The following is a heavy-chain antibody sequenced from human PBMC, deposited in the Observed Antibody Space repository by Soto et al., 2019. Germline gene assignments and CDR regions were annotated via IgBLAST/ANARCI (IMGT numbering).Heavy chain of an antibody. Sequence: GESLKISCKGSGYSFTSYWIGWVRQMPGKGLEWMGIIYPGDSDTRYSPSFQGQVTISADKSISTAYLQWSSLKASDTAMYYCARRAREDSSSWYQKPNYYYYGMDVWGQGTTVTVSS. V-gene: IGHV5-51*01. CDR2: IYPGDSDT. CDR1: GYSFTSYW. J-gene: IGHJ6*02. D-gene: IGHD6-13*01. CDR3: ARRAREDSSSWYQKPNYYYYGMDV.